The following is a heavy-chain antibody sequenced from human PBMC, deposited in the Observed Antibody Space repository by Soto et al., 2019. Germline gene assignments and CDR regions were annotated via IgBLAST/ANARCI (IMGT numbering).Heavy chain of an antibody. CDR1: GYTFTGYY. Sequence: ASVKVSCKSSGYTFTGYYMHWARQAPGQGLEWMGWINPNSGGTNYAQKFQGWVTISVDTSKNQFSLQLSSVTAADTAVYYCARFEGRLYPDSWGQGTLVTVSS. CDR2: INPNSGGT. V-gene: IGHV1-2*04. D-gene: IGHD3-9*01. J-gene: IGHJ5*01. CDR3: ARFEGRLYPDS.